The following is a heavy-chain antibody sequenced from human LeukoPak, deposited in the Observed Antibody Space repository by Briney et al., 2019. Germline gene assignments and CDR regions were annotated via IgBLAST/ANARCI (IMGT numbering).Heavy chain of an antibody. V-gene: IGHV4-39*07. CDR3: ASQQLLYYFDY. CDR2: IYYSGST. D-gene: IGHD6-13*01. CDR1: GGSISSGSYY. Sequence: SETLSLTCTVSGGSISSGSYYWGWIRQPPGKGLEWIGSIYYSGSTYYNPSLKSRVTISVDTSKNQFSLKLSSVTAADTAVYYCASQQLLYYFDYWGQGTLVTVSS. J-gene: IGHJ4*02.